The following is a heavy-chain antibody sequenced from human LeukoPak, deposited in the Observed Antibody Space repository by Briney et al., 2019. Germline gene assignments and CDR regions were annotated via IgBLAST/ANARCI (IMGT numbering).Heavy chain of an antibody. CDR2: ISSSSSYI. Sequence: GPLRLSCAASGFTFSSYRLNWVRQAPGKGLGGVSSISSSSSYIYYADAVKGRFTISRDNAKNSLYLQMNSLRAEDTAVYYCARVGTVVVPAASYDYYGMDVWGKGTTVTVSS. D-gene: IGHD2-2*01. J-gene: IGHJ6*04. CDR1: GFTFSSYR. V-gene: IGHV3-21*01. CDR3: ARVGTVVVPAASYDYYGMDV.